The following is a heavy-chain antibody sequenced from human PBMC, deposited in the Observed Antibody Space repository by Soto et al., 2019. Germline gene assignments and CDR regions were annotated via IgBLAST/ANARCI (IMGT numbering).Heavy chain of an antibody. V-gene: IGHV1-69*01. CDR1: GGSFNKYA. CDR2: IIPLFGTA. D-gene: IGHD3-22*01. J-gene: IGHJ4*02. Sequence: QVQLVQSGAEVKKPGSSVKVSCKASGGSFNKYAIDWVRQAPGQGLEWMGGIIPLFGTANYAQKFQARVTITADEAASTAYMEVRSLRYEDTAVYYCARQFDYDTSGYYYAYWGQGTLVTVSS. CDR3: ARQFDYDTSGYYYAY.